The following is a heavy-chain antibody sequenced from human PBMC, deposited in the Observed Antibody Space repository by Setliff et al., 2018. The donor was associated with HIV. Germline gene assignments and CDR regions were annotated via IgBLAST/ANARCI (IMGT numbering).Heavy chain of an antibody. Sequence: PGGSLRLSCAVSGFTFSEHFIDWVRQAPGKGLEWVGRTRDRANSYIADYAASVQGRFTVSRDHSQNAVYLQMNSLRIEDTAVYFCTRARDGSYDYWGQGTLVTVSS. CDR3: TRARDGSYDY. CDR1: GFTFSEHF. J-gene: IGHJ4*02. CDR2: TRDRANSYIA. D-gene: IGHD1-26*01. V-gene: IGHV3-72*01.